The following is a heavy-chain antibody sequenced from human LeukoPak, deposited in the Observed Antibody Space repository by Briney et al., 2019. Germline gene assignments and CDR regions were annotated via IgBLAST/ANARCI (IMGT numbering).Heavy chain of an antibody. CDR1: IGSISSSKW. D-gene: IGHD7-27*01. CDR3: ARGTENWGQSRYYYYMDV. CDR2: IYLYGTT. Sequence: SETLSLTCSVSIGSISSSKWWSWVRQSPVKGLEWIGEIYLYGTTNYNPSFTSRVTISVDTARNQFSLKLRSVTAADTAVYYCARGTENWGQSRYYYYMDVWGKGTMVTVSS. J-gene: IGHJ6*03. V-gene: IGHV4-4*02.